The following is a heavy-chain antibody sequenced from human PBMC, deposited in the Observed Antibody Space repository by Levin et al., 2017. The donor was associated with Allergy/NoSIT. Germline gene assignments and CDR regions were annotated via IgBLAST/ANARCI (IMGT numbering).Heavy chain of an antibody. J-gene: IGHJ5*02. D-gene: IGHD3-22*01. V-gene: IGHV3-15*01. CDR2: IKSKTDGGTT. CDR3: TTDKSDSSGYYYHPRWFDP. CDR1: GFTFSNAW. Sequence: GGSLRLSCAASGFTFSNAWMSWVRQAPGKGLEWVGRIKSKTDGGTTDYAAPVKGRFTISRDDSKNTLYLQMNSLKTEDTAVYYCTTDKSDSSGYYYHPRWFDPWGQGTLVTVSS.